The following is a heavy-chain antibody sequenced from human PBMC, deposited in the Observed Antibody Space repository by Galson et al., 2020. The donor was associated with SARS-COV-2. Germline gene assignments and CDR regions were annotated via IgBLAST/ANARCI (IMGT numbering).Heavy chain of an antibody. CDR1: GFTFSDYT. J-gene: IGHJ2*01. CDR2: IFGSGSNR. V-gene: IGHV3-21*01. CDR3: ARDLGPAPMIKWYFDL. D-gene: IGHD3-16*01. Sequence: GESLKISCVAPGFTFSDYTMIWVRQAPGKGLEWVSSIFGSGSNRNNADPAKGRFTSSRDSAKNSLYLQMNSLGADDTAVYYCARDLGPAPMIKWYFDLWGRGALVTVSS.